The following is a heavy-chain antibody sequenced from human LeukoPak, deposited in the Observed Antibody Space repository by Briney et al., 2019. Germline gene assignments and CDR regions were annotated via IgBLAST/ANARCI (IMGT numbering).Heavy chain of an antibody. Sequence: SQTLSLTCTVSGGSISSGSYYWSWIRQPAGKGLEWIGRIYTSGSTNYNPSLKSRVTISVDTSKNQFSLKLSSVTAADTAVYYCARDGLEMATFYFGYWGQGTLVTVSS. CDR1: GGSISSGSYY. CDR2: IYTSGST. CDR3: ARDGLEMATFYFGY. D-gene: IGHD5-24*01. V-gene: IGHV4-61*02. J-gene: IGHJ4*02.